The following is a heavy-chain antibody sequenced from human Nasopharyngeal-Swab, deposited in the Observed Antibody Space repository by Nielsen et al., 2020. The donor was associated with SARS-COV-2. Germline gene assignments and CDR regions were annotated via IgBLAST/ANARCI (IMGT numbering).Heavy chain of an antibody. CDR3: ARAQRYCSGGSCYFSSSYYFDY. D-gene: IGHD2-15*01. CDR1: GGSVSSGSYY. V-gene: IGHV4-61*01. Sequence: SETLSLTCIVSGGSVSSGSYYWSWIRQPPGKGLEWIGYIYYSRSTNYNPSLKSRVTISVDTSKNQFSLKLSSVTAADTAVYYCARAQRYCSGGSCYFSSSYYFDYWGQGTLVTVSS. J-gene: IGHJ4*02. CDR2: IYYSRST.